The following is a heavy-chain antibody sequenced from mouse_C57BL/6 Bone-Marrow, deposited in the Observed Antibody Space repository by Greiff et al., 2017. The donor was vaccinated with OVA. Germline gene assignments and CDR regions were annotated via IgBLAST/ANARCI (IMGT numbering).Heavy chain of an antibody. CDR2: INPNNGGT. CDR1: GYTFTDYY. CDR3: ARVDVDY. Sequence: VQLQQSGPELVKPGASVKISCKASGYTFTDYYMTWVKQSHGKSLEWIGDINPNNGGTSYNQKFKGKATLTVDKSSSTSYVELRSLTSEGSAVYYFARVDVDYWGKGTTLTVSS. V-gene: IGHV1-26*01. J-gene: IGHJ2*01. D-gene: IGHD2-3*01.